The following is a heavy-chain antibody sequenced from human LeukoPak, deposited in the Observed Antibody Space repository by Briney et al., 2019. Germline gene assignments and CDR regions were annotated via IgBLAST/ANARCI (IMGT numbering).Heavy chain of an antibody. CDR3: ARSFPRNFGVAMGWFDP. CDR1: GYSFSKFW. D-gene: IGHD3-3*01. Sequence: GESLKISCKGSGYSFSKFWIGWVRQMPGKGLEWMGIIYPGDSDTRYSPSFQGQVTISADKSISTAYLQWSSLKASDTAMYYCARSFPRNFGVAMGWFDPWGQGTLVTVSS. CDR2: IYPGDSDT. J-gene: IGHJ5*02. V-gene: IGHV5-51*01.